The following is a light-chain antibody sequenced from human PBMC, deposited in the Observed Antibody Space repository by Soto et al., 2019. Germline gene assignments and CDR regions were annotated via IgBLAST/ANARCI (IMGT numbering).Light chain of an antibody. CDR3: QQYGSSPLT. J-gene: IGKJ4*01. V-gene: IGKV3-20*01. Sequence: EIVLTQSPGTLSLSPGEGATLSCRASQSVTSTYLAWYQQKPGQAPRLLMYGASSRATGIPDRFSGSGSGTDFTLTISRLEPEDFAVYYCQQYGSSPLTFGGGTKVDIK. CDR2: GAS. CDR1: QSVTSTY.